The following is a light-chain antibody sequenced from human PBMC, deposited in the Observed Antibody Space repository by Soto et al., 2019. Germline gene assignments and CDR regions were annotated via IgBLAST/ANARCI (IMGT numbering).Light chain of an antibody. J-gene: IGKJ1*01. CDR1: QSISNW. CDR3: QHYDSYSEA. V-gene: IGKV1-5*01. Sequence: DIQMTQSPSTLPASIGDRVTITCRASQSISNWLAWYQQKPGPAPKILIYHASSMQSGVPARFSGSGSGTEFTLTISSLQPDDFATYYCQHYDSYSEAFGQGTKVDIK. CDR2: HAS.